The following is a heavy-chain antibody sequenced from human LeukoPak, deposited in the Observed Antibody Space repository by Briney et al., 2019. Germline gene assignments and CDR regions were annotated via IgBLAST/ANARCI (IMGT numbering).Heavy chain of an antibody. CDR3: ARDAVEIVEMATIGVY. J-gene: IGHJ4*02. CDR1: GGSISSYY. CDR2: IYYSGST. Sequence: SETLSLTCTVSGGSISSYYWSWIRQPPGKGLEWIGYIYYSGSTNYNPSLKSRVTISVDTSKNQFSLKLSSVTAADTAVYYCARDAVEIVEMATIGVYWGQGTLVTVSS. V-gene: IGHV4-59*01. D-gene: IGHD5-24*01.